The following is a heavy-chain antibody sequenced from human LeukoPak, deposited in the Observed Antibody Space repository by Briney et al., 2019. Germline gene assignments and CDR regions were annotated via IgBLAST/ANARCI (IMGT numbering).Heavy chain of an antibody. CDR2: NIPVLNIT. Sequence: ASVKVSCKTSGGTFSSSAITWVRQAPGQGLEWMGRNIPVLNITTYAQKFQGSVTITADTSTGTVYMELSSLRSEETAVYYCARDQGLTAPPPYGLDVWGQGTTVIVSS. CDR1: GGTFSSSA. CDR3: ARDQGLTAPPPYGLDV. J-gene: IGHJ6*02. D-gene: IGHD5-18*01. V-gene: IGHV1-69*04.